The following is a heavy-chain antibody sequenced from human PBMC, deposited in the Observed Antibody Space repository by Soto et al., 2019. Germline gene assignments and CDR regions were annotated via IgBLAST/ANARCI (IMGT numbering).Heavy chain of an antibody. Sequence: QVRLVQSGLEVKKPGASVRLSCKTSGYTFTNYGVTWVRQAPGQWLEWMGWVSAYNRNTNYAQKFEDRVIMTTDTSTSTAYLELRNLMSDDTALYYCARDRQWEPLLYWGEGTLVTVS. V-gene: IGHV1-18*04. J-gene: IGHJ4*02. D-gene: IGHD1-26*01. CDR2: VSAYNRNT. CDR1: GYTFTNYG. CDR3: ARDRQWEPLLY.